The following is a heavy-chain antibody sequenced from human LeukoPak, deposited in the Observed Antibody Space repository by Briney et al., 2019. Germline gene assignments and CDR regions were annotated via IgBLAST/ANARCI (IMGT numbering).Heavy chain of an antibody. D-gene: IGHD2-8*01. CDR1: GGSISSTSYY. V-gene: IGHV4-39*07. Sequence: SETLSLTCRDSGGSISSTSYYWGWIRQPPGKGLEWIASIYDSGETFYNPSLESRVAISVDTSNNEVFLDLYSVTAADTAMYYCAETNTQDWFDPWGRRALVSASS. CDR2: IYDSGET. J-gene: IGHJ5*02. CDR3: AETNTQDWFDP.